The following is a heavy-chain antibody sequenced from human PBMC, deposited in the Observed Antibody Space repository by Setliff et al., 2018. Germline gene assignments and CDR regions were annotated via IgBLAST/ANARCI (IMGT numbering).Heavy chain of an antibody. Sequence: SETLSLTCAVYGGSFSGYYWSWIRQPPGKGLEWIGRIHYRGTTYSNVSLASRLTISVDTSKNQFSLKLSSVTAADTAVYYCVRMSGFLYMDVWGKGTTVTVSS. V-gene: IGHV4-34*01. CDR3: VRMSGFLYMDV. CDR2: IHYRGTT. CDR1: GGSFSGYY. J-gene: IGHJ6*03. D-gene: IGHD3-3*01.